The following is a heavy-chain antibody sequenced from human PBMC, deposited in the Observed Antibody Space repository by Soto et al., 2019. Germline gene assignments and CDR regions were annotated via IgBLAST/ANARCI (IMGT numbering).Heavy chain of an antibody. CDR2: IIPILGIA. CDR3: ARDATLNWFDP. J-gene: IGHJ5*02. V-gene: IGHV1-69*08. Sequence: QVQLVQSGAEVKKPGSSVKVSCKASGGTFSSYTISWVRQAPGQGLEWMGRIIPILGIANYAQKFQGRVTITADKSTSTAYMELSSLRSEDTAVYCCARDATLNWFDPWGQGTLVTVSS. CDR1: GGTFSSYT.